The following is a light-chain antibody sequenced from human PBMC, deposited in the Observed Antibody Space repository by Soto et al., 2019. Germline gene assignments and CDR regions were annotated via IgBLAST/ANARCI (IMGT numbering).Light chain of an antibody. CDR2: GAS. CDR1: QSVSSN. Sequence: EIVMTQSPATLSVSPGERATLSCRASQSVSSNLAWYQQKPGQAPRLLIYGASTRATGIPARFSGSVSGTEFTLTISSLQSEDCAVYYCQQYNNWPPYTFGQGTKLEIK. V-gene: IGKV3-15*01. CDR3: QQYNNWPPYT. J-gene: IGKJ2*01.